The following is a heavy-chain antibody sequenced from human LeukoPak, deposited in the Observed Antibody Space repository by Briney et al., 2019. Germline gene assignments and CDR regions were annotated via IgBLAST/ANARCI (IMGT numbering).Heavy chain of an antibody. CDR3: AREIVVVVAATEDYYYYYGMDV. V-gene: IGHV1-69*13. CDR1: GGTFSSYA. Sequence: SVKVSCTASGGTFSSYAISWVRQAPGQGLEWMGGIIPIFGTANYAQKFQGRVTITADESTSTAYMELSSLRSEDTAVYYCAREIVVVVAATEDYYYYYGMDVWGQGTTVTVSS. J-gene: IGHJ6*02. CDR2: IIPIFGTA. D-gene: IGHD2-15*01.